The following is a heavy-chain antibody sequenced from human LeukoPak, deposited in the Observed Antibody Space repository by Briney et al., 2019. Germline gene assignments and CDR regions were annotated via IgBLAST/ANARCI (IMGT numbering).Heavy chain of an antibody. J-gene: IGHJ4*02. V-gene: IGHV1-2*02. D-gene: IGHD5-24*01. Sequence: GASVKVSCKASGYTFTGYYLHWVRQAPGQGLEWMGWINPHSGGTNYAQKFQGRVTMTRDTSISTAYMELSRLRSDDTAVYYCARVRVEMATITHEDYYFDYWGQGTLVTVSS. CDR3: ARVRVEMATITHEDYYFDY. CDR1: GYTFTGYY. CDR2: INPHSGGT.